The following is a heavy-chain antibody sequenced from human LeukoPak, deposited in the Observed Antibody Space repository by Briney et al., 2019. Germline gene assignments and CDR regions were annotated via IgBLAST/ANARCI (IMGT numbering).Heavy chain of an antibody. CDR1: GYTFTSYY. CDR3: ARGSTPSYYYDSSGHFDY. D-gene: IGHD3-22*01. J-gene: IGHJ4*02. CDR2: INPSGGST. Sequence: EASVKVSCKASGYTFTSYYMHWVRQAPGQGLEWMGIINPSGGSTSYAQKFQGRVTMTRDTSTSTVYMELSSLRSEDTAVYYCARGSTPSYYYDSSGHFDYWGQGTLVTVSS. V-gene: IGHV1-46*01.